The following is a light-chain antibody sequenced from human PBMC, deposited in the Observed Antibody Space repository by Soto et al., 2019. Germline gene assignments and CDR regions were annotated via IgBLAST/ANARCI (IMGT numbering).Light chain of an antibody. CDR1: QSISSW. V-gene: IGKV1-5*01. CDR2: EAS. J-gene: IGKJ2*01. Sequence: DIQMTQSPSTLSASVGDRVTITCRASQSISSWLAWYQQKPGKAPKLLIYEASSLESGVPSRFRGSGSGTECTLTISSLQPNDFATYYCPPYNSYHGYSFGLGTQLAIK. CDR3: PPYNSYHGYS.